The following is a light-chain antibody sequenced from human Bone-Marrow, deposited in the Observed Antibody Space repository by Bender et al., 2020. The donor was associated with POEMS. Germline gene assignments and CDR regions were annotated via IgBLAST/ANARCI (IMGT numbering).Light chain of an antibody. CDR1: SSDIGAFNY. J-gene: IGLJ3*02. CDR3: SSYAGDYNLV. Sequence: QSALTQPPSASGSPGQSVTISCTGTSSDIGAFNYVSWFQQLPGTAPKLMIYEVHNRPSGVPDRFSGSKSGNTASLTVSGLQAEDEADYYCSSYAGDYNLVFGGGTKLTVL. V-gene: IGLV2-8*01. CDR2: EVH.